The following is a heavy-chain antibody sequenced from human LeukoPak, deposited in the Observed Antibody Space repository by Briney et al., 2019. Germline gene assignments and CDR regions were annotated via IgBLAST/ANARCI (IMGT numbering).Heavy chain of an antibody. Sequence: SETLSLTCTVSGGSISSYYWSWLRQPPGKGLEWIGFIYYSGITDYNPSLKSRVTISVDTSKNQFSLKLSSVTAADTAVYYCARGVKGLRGAFDIWGQGTMVTVSS. CDR1: GGSISSYY. D-gene: IGHD3-10*01. CDR3: ARGVKGLRGAFDI. J-gene: IGHJ3*02. V-gene: IGHV4-59*01. CDR2: IYYSGIT.